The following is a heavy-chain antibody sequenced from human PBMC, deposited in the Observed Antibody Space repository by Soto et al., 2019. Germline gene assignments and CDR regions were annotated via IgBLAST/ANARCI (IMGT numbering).Heavy chain of an antibody. V-gene: IGHV1-46*01. CDR1: GYTSTSYY. Sequence: ASVKVSCKASGYTSTSYYMHWVRQAPGQGLEWMGIINPSGGSTSYAQKFQGRVTMTRDTSTSTVYMELSSLRSEDTAVYYWAREPTPHPACYVFYYSGQGTVLNVFS. CDR2: INPSGGST. J-gene: IGHJ4*02. CDR3: AREPTPHPACYVFYY. D-gene: IGHD2-15*01.